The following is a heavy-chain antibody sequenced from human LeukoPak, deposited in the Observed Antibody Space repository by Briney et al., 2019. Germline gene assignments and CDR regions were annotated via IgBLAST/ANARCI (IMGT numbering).Heavy chain of an antibody. CDR3: ARDRYYGMDV. V-gene: IGHV3-74*01. CDR2: SNSDGSNT. J-gene: IGHJ6*02. CDR1: GFTFSGYW. Sequence: GGSLRLSCAASGFTFSGYWMHWVRQAPGKGLVWVSRSNSDGSNTSYADSVKGRFTISRDNAKNTLYLQMNSLRAEDTAVYYCARDRYYGMDVWGQGTTVTVSS.